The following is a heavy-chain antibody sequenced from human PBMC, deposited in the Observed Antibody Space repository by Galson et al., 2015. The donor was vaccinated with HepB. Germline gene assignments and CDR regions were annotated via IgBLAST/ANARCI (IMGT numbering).Heavy chain of an antibody. J-gene: IGHJ4*02. D-gene: IGHD5-18*01. CDR1: GFPFSSYG. Sequence: SLRLSCAASGFPFSSYGIHWVRQAPGKGLEWVAVMSYDGNKKYYADSVKGRFTIARDNSKSTLYLQMNSLRHEDSAIYYCARIGSAMVSSFEYWGQGALVTVSS. CDR3: ARIGSAMVSSFEY. V-gene: IGHV3-30*03. CDR2: MSYDGNKK.